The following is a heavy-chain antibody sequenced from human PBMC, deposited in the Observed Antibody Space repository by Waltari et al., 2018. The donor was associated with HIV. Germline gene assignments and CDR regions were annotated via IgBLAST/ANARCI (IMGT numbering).Heavy chain of an antibody. CDR1: GFTVSSNY. V-gene: IGHV3-66*01. CDR3: ARDYPDHSGYDSEAFDI. Sequence: EVQLVESGGGLVQPGGSLRLSCAASGFTVSSNYMSWVRQAPGKGLEWVSVIYSGGSTYYTDYVKGRSTISRDNSKNTLYLQMNSLRAEDTAVYYCARDYPDHSGYDSEAFDIWGQGTMVTVSS. J-gene: IGHJ3*02. D-gene: IGHD5-12*01. CDR2: IYSGGST.